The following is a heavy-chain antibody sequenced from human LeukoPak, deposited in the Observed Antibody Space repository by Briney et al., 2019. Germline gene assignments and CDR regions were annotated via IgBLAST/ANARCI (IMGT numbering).Heavy chain of an antibody. V-gene: IGHV1-2*02. D-gene: IGHD2-2*01. J-gene: IGHJ4*02. CDR3: AKGYYSSTSCWVIDY. CDR1: GYTFTGYY. Sequence: ASVKVSCKASGYTFTGYYMHWVRQAPGQGLEWMGWINPNSGGTNYAQKFQGRVTMTRDTSISTAYMELSRLRSDDTAVYYCAKGYYSSTSCWVIDYWGQGTLVTVSS. CDR2: INPNSGGT.